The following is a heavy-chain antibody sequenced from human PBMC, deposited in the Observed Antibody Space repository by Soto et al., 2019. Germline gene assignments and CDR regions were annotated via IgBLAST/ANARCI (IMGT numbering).Heavy chain of an antibody. V-gene: IGHV3-49*03. CDR2: IRSKANGGTT. CDR3: SMGSTVLETLYYDYDSSGWLPGMGV. Sequence: CRTLSCTPSAFTLGDYAMSCFRQAPEDGLEWVGFIRSKANGGTTKYAAAEKGRFTISREASPSISYLQMNSLKTEYIAVNYCSMGSTVLETLYYDYDSSGWLPGMGVRGQGTTV. CDR1: AFTLGDYA. J-gene: IGHJ6*02. D-gene: IGHD3-22*01.